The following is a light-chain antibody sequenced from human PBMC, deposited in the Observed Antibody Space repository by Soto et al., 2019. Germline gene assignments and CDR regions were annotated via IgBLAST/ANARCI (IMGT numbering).Light chain of an antibody. CDR2: CAS. CDR3: QQYGSASRT. J-gene: IGKJ4*02. V-gene: IGKV3-20*01. Sequence: IVLTQSPCALSLSLGESATLSCRASQSVXSCYXAGYEQNPGQAPSLPXGCASSRASGIPDRLSGSGSGTDFTPTISRLDPDYFAAYYCQQYGSASRTFGGGTKVDI. CDR1: QSVXSCY.